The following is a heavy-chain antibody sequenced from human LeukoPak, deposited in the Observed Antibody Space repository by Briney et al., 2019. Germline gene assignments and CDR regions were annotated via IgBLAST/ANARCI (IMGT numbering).Heavy chain of an antibody. CDR2: INLNSGGT. CDR1: GYTFTGNH. CDR3: ARGGSTDSIHSCGGNCYFLDY. D-gene: IGHD2-21*02. Sequence: ASVKVSCKASGYTFTGNHMHWVRQAPGQGLEWMGWINLNSGGTNYAQKFQGRVIMTRDTSISTAYMELSRLGPDDTAVYYCARGGSTDSIHSCGGNCYFLDYWGQGTLVTVSS. J-gene: IGHJ4*02. V-gene: IGHV1-2*02.